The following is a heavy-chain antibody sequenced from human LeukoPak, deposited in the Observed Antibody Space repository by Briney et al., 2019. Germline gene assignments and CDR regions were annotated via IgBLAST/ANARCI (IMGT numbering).Heavy chain of an antibody. CDR2: INPNSGGT. J-gene: IGHJ4*02. V-gene: IGHV1-2*02. CDR1: RYTFTGYY. CDR3: ARLTMIVVGANVDY. D-gene: IGHD3-22*01. Sequence: ASVKVSCKASRYTFTGYYMHWVRQAAGQGLEWMGWINPNSGGTNYAQKFQGRVTMTRDTSISTAYMELSRLRSDDTAVYYCARLTMIVVGANVDYWGQGTLVTVSS.